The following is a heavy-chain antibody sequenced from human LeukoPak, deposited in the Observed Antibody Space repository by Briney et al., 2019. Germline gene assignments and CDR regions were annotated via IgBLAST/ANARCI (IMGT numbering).Heavy chain of an antibody. V-gene: IGHV3-21*04. CDR3: ARDYPTSGIVTMFDY. CDR2: ISSSSSYI. J-gene: IGHJ4*02. CDR1: GFTFSSYS. D-gene: IGHD1-1*01. Sequence: GGSLRLSCAASGFTFSSYSMNWVRQAPGKGLEWVSSISSSSSYIYYADSVKGRFTISRDNAKNSLYLQMSSLRAEDTAVHYCARDYPTSGIVTMFDYWGQGTLVTVSS.